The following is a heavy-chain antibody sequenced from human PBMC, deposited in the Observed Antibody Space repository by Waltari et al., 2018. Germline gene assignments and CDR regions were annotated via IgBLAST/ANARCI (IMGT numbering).Heavy chain of an antibody. V-gene: IGHV4-59*11. CDR1: GGSISSHY. CDR3: ARGEGVATIYFCDY. J-gene: IGHJ4*02. Sequence: QVQLQESGPGLVKPSETLSLTCTVSGGSISSHYWSWIRQPPGKGLEWIGYIYYSGSTNDNTSLKSRDTISVDTAKNQFTLELSALTAADTAVYYCARGEGVATIYFCDYWGQGTRVTVSS. D-gene: IGHD5-12*01. CDR2: IYYSGST.